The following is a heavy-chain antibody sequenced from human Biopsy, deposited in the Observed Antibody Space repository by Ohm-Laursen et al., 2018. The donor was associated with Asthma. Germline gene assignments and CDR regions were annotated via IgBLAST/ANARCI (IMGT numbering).Heavy chain of an antibody. D-gene: IGHD6-6*01. CDR1: GGSISSGGYY. Sequence: SQTLSLTCTVSGGSISSGGYYWSWIRQHPGKGLEWIGYISHSGSTYFNPSLKSRVTISLDRTKSQFSLKLSSVTAADTALYYCARAQAAQYYYGMDVWGQGTTVSVSS. CDR3: ARAQAAQYYYGMDV. J-gene: IGHJ6*02. V-gene: IGHV4-30-2*01. CDR2: ISHSGST.